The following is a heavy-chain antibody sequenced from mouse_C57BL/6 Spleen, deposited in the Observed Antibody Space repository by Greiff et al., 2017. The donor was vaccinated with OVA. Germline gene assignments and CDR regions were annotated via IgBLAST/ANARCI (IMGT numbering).Heavy chain of an antibody. CDR2: INPGSGGT. CDR1: GYAFTNYL. J-gene: IGHJ2*01. V-gene: IGHV1-54*01. D-gene: IGHD1-1*01. CDR3: ARCGGTTVVAPDY. Sequence: VQLQQSGAELVRPGTSVKVSCKASGYAFTNYLIEWVKQRPGQGLEWIGVINPGSGGTNYNEKFKGKATLTADKSSSTAYMQLSSLTSEDSAVYFCARCGGTTVVAPDYWGKGTTLTVSS.